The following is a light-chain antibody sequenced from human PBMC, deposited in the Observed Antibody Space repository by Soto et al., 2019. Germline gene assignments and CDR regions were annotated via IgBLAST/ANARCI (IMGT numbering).Light chain of an antibody. CDR1: SSNIRNND. Sequence: QSVLTQPPSVSAAPGQKVTISCSGSSSNIRNNDVSWYRHLPGTAPKLLIYDSNKRPSDIPDRFSASKSGTSATLGITGLQTGDEADYYCGAWDSSLSIVVFGGGTKLTVL. V-gene: IGLV1-51*01. J-gene: IGLJ2*01. CDR3: GAWDSSLSIVV. CDR2: DSN.